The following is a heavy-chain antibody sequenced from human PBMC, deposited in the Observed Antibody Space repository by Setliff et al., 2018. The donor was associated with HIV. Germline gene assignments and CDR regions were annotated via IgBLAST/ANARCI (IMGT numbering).Heavy chain of an antibody. CDR3: ARRETGALYFGTFYYFGMDV. V-gene: IGHV3-48*03. J-gene: IGHJ6*02. CDR2: ISSGGSTI. Sequence: HPGGSLRLSCAASGFTFSSYAVHWVRQAPGKGLEWVSYISSGGSTIYYADSVKGRFTISRDNAKNSLYLQMNSLRAEDTAVYYCARRETGALYFGTFYYFGMDVWGQGTTVTVSS. D-gene: IGHD3-10*01. CDR1: GFTFSSYA.